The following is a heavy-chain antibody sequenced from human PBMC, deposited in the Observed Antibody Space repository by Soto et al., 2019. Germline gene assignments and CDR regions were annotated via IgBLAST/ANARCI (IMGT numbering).Heavy chain of an antibody. CDR2: IYYSGST. V-gene: IGHV4-59*01. Sequence: SETLSLTCTVSGGSISSYYWSWIRQPPGKGLEWIGYIYYSGSTNYNPSLKSRVTISVDTSKNQFSLKLSSVTAADTAVYYCARAISSSWRRYYYGMDVWGQGTTVTVSS. CDR1: GGSISSYY. J-gene: IGHJ6*02. D-gene: IGHD6-13*01. CDR3: ARAISSSWRRYYYGMDV.